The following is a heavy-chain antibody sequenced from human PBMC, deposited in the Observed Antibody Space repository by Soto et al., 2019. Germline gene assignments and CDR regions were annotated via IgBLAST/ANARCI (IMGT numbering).Heavy chain of an antibody. CDR1: GGSISSGGYY. Sequence: QVQLQESGPGLVKPSQTLSLTCTVSGGSISSGGYYWSWIRQHPGKGLEWIGYIYYSGSTYYNPALKRRGTLSVDTAKNQVSLKLSSGTAADTAGYYCARVSGGYQDHWFDPWGQGTLVTGSS. CDR2: IYYSGST. V-gene: IGHV4-31*03. D-gene: IGHD2-15*01. CDR3: ARVSGGYQDHWFDP. J-gene: IGHJ5*02.